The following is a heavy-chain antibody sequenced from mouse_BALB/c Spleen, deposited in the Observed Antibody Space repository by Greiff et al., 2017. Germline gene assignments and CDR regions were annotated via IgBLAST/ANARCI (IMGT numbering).Heavy chain of an antibody. D-gene: IGHD2-1*01. CDR3: ARLYPHYYAMDY. J-gene: IGHJ4*01. V-gene: IGHV5-17*02. CDR1: GFTFSSFG. CDR2: ISSGSSTI. Sequence: DVQLVESGGGLVQPGGSRKLSCAASGFTFSSFGMHWVRQAPEKGLEWVAYISSGSSTIYYADTVKGRFTISRDNPKNTLFLQMTSLRSEDTAMYYCARLYPHYYAMDYWGQGTSVTVSS.